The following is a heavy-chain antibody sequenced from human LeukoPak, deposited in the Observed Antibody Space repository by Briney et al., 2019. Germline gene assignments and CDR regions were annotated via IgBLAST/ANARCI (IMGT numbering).Heavy chain of an antibody. D-gene: IGHD6-13*01. CDR3: ARGRGSGAAAGPLDY. Sequence: GGSLRLSCAASGFTFSSYWMSWVRQAPGKGLEWVANIKQDGSEKYYVDSVKGRFTISRDNAKNSLYLQMNSLRAEDTAVYYCARGRGSGAAAGPLDYWGQGTLVTVSS. CDR2: IKQDGSEK. CDR1: GFTFSSYW. V-gene: IGHV3-7*01. J-gene: IGHJ4*02.